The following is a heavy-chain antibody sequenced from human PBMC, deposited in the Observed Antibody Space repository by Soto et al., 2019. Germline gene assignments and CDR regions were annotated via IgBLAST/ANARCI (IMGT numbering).Heavy chain of an antibody. CDR1: GDSVSSNSAA. CDR3: ARVPVQLERRDAFDI. J-gene: IGHJ3*02. CDR2: TSSRSKWYN. D-gene: IGHD1-1*01. V-gene: IGHV6-1*01. Sequence: QVQLQQSGPGLVKPSQTLSLTCAISGDSVSSNSAAWNWIRQSPSRGLEWLGRTSSRSKWYNDSAVSVKSRITIKPDTSKDQFSLQLNSVTPEDTAVYYCARVPVQLERRDAFDIWVPGTMVTVSS.